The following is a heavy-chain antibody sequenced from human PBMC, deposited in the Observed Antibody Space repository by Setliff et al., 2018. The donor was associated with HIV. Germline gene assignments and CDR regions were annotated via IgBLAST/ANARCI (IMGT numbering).Heavy chain of an antibody. CDR2: ISGLTGEV. V-gene: IGHV1-18*04. CDR1: GYDFSSYS. Sequence: ASVKVSCKASGYDFSSYSMMWVRQTPGQGLEWLGWISGLTGEVRLAKELQGRVTLTTSAYTAYMELKSLRSEDRGVYYCARGGLGFLDWYLPDSWGQGTLVTVSS. D-gene: IGHD2-15*01. CDR3: ARGGLGFLDWYLPDS. J-gene: IGHJ4*02.